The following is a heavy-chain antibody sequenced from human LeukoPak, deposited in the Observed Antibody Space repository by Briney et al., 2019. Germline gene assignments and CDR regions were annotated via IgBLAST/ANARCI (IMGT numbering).Heavy chain of an antibody. D-gene: IGHD3-3*01. Sequence: SCKASGYTFSSYGMHWVRQAPGKGLEWVAVIWYDGSNKYYADSVKGRFTISRDNSKNTLYLQMNSLRAEDTAVYYCARGHGVYWGQGTLVTVSS. CDR3: ARGHGVY. J-gene: IGHJ4*02. CDR1: GYTFSSYG. V-gene: IGHV3-33*01. CDR2: IWYDGSNK.